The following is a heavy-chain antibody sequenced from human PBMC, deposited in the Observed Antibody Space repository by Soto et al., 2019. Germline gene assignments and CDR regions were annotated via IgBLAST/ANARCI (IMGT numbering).Heavy chain of an antibody. Sequence: VQLVESGGGVVQPGRSLRLSCAASGFTFSSYAMSWVRQAPGKGLEWVSAISGSGGSTYYADSVKGRFTISRDNSKNTLYLQMNSLRAEDTAVYYCAKVWQYQLLQDVWGQGTTVTVSS. V-gene: IGHV3-23*04. CDR2: ISGSGGST. CDR1: GFTFSSYA. CDR3: AKVWQYQLLQDV. D-gene: IGHD2-2*01. J-gene: IGHJ6*02.